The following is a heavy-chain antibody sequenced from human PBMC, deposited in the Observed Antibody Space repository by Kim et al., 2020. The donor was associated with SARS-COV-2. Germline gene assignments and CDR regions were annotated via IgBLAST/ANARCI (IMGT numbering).Heavy chain of an antibody. D-gene: IGHD1-1*01. J-gene: IGHJ5*02. CDR1: GFTFSSYG. Sequence: GGSLRLSCAASGFTFSSYGMHWVRQAPGKGLEWVAVISYDGSNKYYADSVKGRFTISRDNSKNTLYLQMNSMRVEDTDVYYCAKALLESWSQGTLVPFSS. CDR3: AKALLES. CDR2: ISYDGSNK. V-gene: IGHV3-30*18.